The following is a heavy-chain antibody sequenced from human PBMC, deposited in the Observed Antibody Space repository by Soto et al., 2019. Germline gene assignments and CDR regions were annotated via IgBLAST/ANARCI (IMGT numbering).Heavy chain of an antibody. J-gene: IGHJ4*02. V-gene: IGHV3-23*01. CDR3: AKAHGYGYYDSSGYLTVDY. CDR1: GFTFSSYA. D-gene: IGHD3-22*01. CDR2: ISGSGGST. Sequence: PGGSLRLSCAASGFTFSSYAMSWFRQAPGKGLEWVSAISGSGGSTYYADSVKGRFTISRDNSKNTLYLQMNSLRAEDTAVYYCAKAHGYGYYDSSGYLTVDYWGQGTLVTVSS.